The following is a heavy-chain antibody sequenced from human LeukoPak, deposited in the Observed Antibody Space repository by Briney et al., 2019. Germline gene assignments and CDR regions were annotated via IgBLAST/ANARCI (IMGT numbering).Heavy chain of an antibody. CDR1: GGSISSSSYY. V-gene: IGHV4-39*07. J-gene: IGHJ4*02. CDR3: ARVRRYSGSYFDY. D-gene: IGHD1-26*01. CDR2: INHSGST. Sequence: SETLSLTCTVSGGSISSSSYYWSWIRQPPGKGLEWIGEINHSGSTNYNPSLKSRVTISVDTSKNQFSLKLSSVTAADTAVYYCARVRRYSGSYFDYWGQGTLVTVSS.